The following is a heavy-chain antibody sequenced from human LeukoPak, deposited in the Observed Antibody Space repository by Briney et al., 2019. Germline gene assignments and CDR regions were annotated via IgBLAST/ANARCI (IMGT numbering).Heavy chain of an antibody. D-gene: IGHD2-21*01. V-gene: IGHV3-30*02. CDR2: IRYDGGNK. CDR3: AKDPLAYCGGDCSPGGAFDI. Sequence: GSLRLSCAASGFTFSSYGMHWVRQAPGKGLEWVAFIRYDGGNKYYADSVKGRFTISRDNSKNTLYLQMNSLRAEDTAVYYCAKDPLAYCGGDCSPGGAFDIWGQGTMVTVSS. CDR1: GFTFSSYG. J-gene: IGHJ3*02.